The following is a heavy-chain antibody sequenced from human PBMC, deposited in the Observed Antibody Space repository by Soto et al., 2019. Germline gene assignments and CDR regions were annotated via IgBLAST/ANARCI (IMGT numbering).Heavy chain of an antibody. J-gene: IGHJ5*02. CDR3: ATDEWSPLGYCSSTTCWFDP. D-gene: IGHD2-2*01. Sequence: QVQLVQSGAEVKKPGASVKVSCKASGYTFTRHAMHWVRQAPGQRLEWMGWINPGNGDTKYSQRFQGRVTFMRDTSANTAYMELSSLRSEDTAVYYCATDEWSPLGYCSSTTCWFDPWGQGTLVTVSS. V-gene: IGHV1-3*01. CDR2: INPGNGDT. CDR1: GYTFTRHA.